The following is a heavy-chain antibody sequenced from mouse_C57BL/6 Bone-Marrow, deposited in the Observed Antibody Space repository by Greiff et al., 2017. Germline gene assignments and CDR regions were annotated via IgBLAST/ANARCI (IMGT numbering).Heavy chain of an antibody. D-gene: IGHD1-1*01. CDR1: GYTFTSYW. Sequence: QVQLQQPGAELVKPGASVKMSCKASGYTFTSYWITWVKQRPGQGLEWIGDIYPGSGSTNSNEKFTSKATLTVDTSSRTAYMQLSSLTSEDSAVYYCAKSSLDYYGSTYAMDYWGQGTSVTVSS. CDR2: IYPGSGST. J-gene: IGHJ4*01. CDR3: AKSSLDYYGSTYAMDY. V-gene: IGHV1-55*01.